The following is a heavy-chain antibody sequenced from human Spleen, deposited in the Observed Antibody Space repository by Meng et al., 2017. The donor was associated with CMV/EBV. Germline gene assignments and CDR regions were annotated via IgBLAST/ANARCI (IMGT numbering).Heavy chain of an antibody. J-gene: IGHJ4*02. CDR1: GFTFSSYA. CDR2: ISGSGGST. D-gene: IGHD3-22*01. CDR3: ARATYYDVLADY. Sequence: GESLKISCAASGFTFSSYAMSWVRQAPGKGLEWVSAISGSGGSTYYADSVKGRFTISRDNSKNTLYLQMNSLRAEDTAVYYCARATYYDVLADYWGQGTLVTVSS. V-gene: IGHV3-23*01.